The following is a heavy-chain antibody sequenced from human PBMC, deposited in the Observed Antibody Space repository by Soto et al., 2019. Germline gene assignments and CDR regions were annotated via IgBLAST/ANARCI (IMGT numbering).Heavy chain of an antibody. CDR3: ARAFRRYSTPPGLFDY. D-gene: IGHD3-16*02. V-gene: IGHV4-39*01. J-gene: IGHJ3*01. Sequence: SETLSLTCTVSGGSISSSRYYWAWVRQPPGKGLEWIGSIYYSGATYYNPSLKSRVTISEDTSKNQFSLPLTSVTAEATAVYSWARAFRRYSTPPGLFDYGG. CDR1: GGSISSSRYY. CDR2: IYYSGAT.